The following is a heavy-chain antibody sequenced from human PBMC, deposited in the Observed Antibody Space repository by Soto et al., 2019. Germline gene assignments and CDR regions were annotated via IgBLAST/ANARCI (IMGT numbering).Heavy chain of an antibody. V-gene: IGHV1-24*01. CDR1: GYTLTELS. CDR3: ARDITMIVVVTPDAFDI. CDR2: FDPEDGET. Sequence: ASVKVSCKVSGYTLTELSMHWVRQAPGKGLEWMGGFDPEDGETIYAQKFQGRVTMTEDTSTGTAYMELSSLRSEDTAVYYCARDITMIVVVTPDAFDIWGQGTMVTVSS. D-gene: IGHD3-22*01. J-gene: IGHJ3*02.